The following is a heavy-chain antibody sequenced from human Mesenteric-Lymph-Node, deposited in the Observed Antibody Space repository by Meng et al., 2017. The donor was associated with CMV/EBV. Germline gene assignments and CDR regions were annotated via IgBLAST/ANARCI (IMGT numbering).Heavy chain of an antibody. V-gene: IGHV4-59*01. CDR3: ARGGYSGYDRAAVFDS. J-gene: IGHJ4*02. CDR2: IYYSGST. CDR1: GGSISSYY. Sequence: SGGSISSYYWSWIRQPTGKGLEWIGYIYYSGSTDYNPSLKSRVTISVDTSKDQFSLKLSSVTAADTAVYYCARGGYSGYDRAAVFDSWGQGTLVTVSS. D-gene: IGHD5-12*01.